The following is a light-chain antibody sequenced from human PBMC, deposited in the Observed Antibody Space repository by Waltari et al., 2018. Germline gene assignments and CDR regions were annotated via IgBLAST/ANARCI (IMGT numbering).Light chain of an antibody. Sequence: QSALTQPPSASGSPGQSVPIPCTGTSSDVGGYNYVSWYQQHPGKAPKLMIYEVSKRPSGVPDRFSGSKSGNTASLTVSGLRAEDEADYYCSSYAGSNNFVFGTGTKVTVL. CDR3: SSYAGSNNFV. J-gene: IGLJ1*01. V-gene: IGLV2-8*01. CDR2: EVS. CDR1: SSDVGGYNY.